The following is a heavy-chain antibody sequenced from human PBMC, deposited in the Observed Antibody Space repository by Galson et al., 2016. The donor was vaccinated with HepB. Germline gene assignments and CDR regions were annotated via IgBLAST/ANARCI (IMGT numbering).Heavy chain of an antibody. D-gene: IGHD6-19*01. V-gene: IGHV3-23*01. Sequence: SLRLSCAASGFTFSSYAMSWVRQAPGKELEWVSDLNTSGGRTNYADSVKGRFTISRDNSKKTLYLQMNSLRADDTAVYYCAKSGRVQAVWLDPSHFDYWGQGALVTVSS. CDR1: GFTFSSYA. CDR2: LNTSGGRT. J-gene: IGHJ4*02. CDR3: AKSGRVQAVWLDPSHFDY.